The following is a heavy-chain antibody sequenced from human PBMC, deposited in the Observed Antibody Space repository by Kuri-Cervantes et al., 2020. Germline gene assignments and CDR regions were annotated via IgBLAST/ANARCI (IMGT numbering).Heavy chain of an antibody. CDR1: GFTFSSYW. V-gene: IGHV3-7*03. Sequence: GESLKISCAASGFTFSSYWMHWVRQAPGKGLEWVANIKQDGSEKYYVDSVKGRFTISRDNAKNSLYPQMNSLRAEDTAVYYCARVPGDQESNWFDPWGQGTLVTVSS. D-gene: IGHD2-21*02. CDR2: IKQDGSEK. J-gene: IGHJ5*02. CDR3: ARVPGDQESNWFDP.